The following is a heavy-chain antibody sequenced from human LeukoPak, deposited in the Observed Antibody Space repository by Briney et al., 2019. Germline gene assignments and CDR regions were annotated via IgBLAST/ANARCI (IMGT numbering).Heavy chain of an antibody. Sequence: SETLSLTCTVSGGSISGYYWSWIRQPAGKGLEWIGHVDTSRRTNYNSSLMSRVTMSVDTSRNQFSLRLTSVTAADTAVYYCARHWSHSVAQFGRYYWFDPWGQGTLVTVSS. J-gene: IGHJ5*02. CDR1: GGSISGYY. D-gene: IGHD2-15*01. CDR3: ARHWSHSVAQFGRYYWFDP. V-gene: IGHV4-4*07. CDR2: VDTSRRT.